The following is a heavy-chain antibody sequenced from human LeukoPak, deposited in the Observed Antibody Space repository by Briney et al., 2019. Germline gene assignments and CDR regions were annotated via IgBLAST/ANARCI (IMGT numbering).Heavy chain of an antibody. CDR2: ISAYNGNT. CDR3: ARAPNDYYDSRYYFDY. CDR1: GGTFSNYA. V-gene: IGHV1-18*01. D-gene: IGHD3-22*01. Sequence: GSSVKVTCKASGGTFSNYAINWVRQAPGQGLEWMGWISAYNGNTNYAQKLQGRVTMTTDTSTSTAYMELRSLRSDDTAVYYCARAPNDYYDSRYYFDYWGQGTLVTVSS. J-gene: IGHJ4*02.